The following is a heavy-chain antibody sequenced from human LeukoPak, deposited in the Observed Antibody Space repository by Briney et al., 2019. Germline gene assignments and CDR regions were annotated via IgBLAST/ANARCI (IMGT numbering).Heavy chain of an antibody. CDR1: GGSMNTISYY. Sequence: SETLSLTCTVSGGSMNTISYYWVWIRQAPEKGLEWIGSVYSRGSIYSNPSLRSRVTISLDTSKNQFSLNLSSVTVADTAVYYCARDRLSLGAFDIWGPGTTVIVSS. D-gene: IGHD3-16*01. V-gene: IGHV4-39*07. J-gene: IGHJ3*02. CDR2: VYSRGSI. CDR3: ARDRLSLGAFDI.